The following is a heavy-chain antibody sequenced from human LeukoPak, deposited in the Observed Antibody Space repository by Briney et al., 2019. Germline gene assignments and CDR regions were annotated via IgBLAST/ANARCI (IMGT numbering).Heavy chain of an antibody. CDR1: GGSISSYY. Sequence: SETLSLTCTVSGGSISSYYWSWIRQPAGKGLEWIGRIYTSGSTNYNPSLKSRVTMSVDTSKNQFSLKLSSVTAADTAVYYCASQDDSSGYSDNFDYWGQGTLVTVSS. CDR2: IYTSGST. CDR3: ASQDDSSGYSDNFDY. D-gene: IGHD3-22*01. J-gene: IGHJ4*02. V-gene: IGHV4-4*07.